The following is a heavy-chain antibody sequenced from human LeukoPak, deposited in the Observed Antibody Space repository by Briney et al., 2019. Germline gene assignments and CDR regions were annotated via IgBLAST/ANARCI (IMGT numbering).Heavy chain of an antibody. CDR2: ISSSISYI. V-gene: IGHV3-21*01. CDR3: ARASMITFGGVIVY. Sequence: GGSLRLSCAASGFTFSSYSMNWVRQAPGKGLEWVSSISSSISYIYYAVSVKGRFTISRDNAKNSLYLQMNSLRAEDTAVYYCARASMITFGGVIVYWGQGTLVTVSS. D-gene: IGHD3-16*02. J-gene: IGHJ4*02. CDR1: GFTFSSYS.